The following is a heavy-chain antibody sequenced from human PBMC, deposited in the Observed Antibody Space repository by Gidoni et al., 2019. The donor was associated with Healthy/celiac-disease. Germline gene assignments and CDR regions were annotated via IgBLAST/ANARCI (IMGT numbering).Heavy chain of an antibody. V-gene: IGHV5-51*01. CDR2: IYPGDSDT. CDR1: GYSFTSHW. Sequence: EVQLVQSGAEVKKPGESLKISCKGSGYSFTSHWLGWVRQMPGKGLEWMGIIYPGDSDTRYSPSFQGQVTSSADKSISTAYLQWSSLKASDTAMYYCARSDCSGGSCYSGYYYYYGMDVWGQGTTVTVSS. J-gene: IGHJ6*02. CDR3: ARSDCSGGSCYSGYYYYYGMDV. D-gene: IGHD2-15*01.